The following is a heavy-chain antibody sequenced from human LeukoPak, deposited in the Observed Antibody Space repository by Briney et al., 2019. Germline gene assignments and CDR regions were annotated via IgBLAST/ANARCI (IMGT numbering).Heavy chain of an antibody. V-gene: IGHV4-4*02. Sequence: SGTLSLTCAVSGGSISISNWWSWVRQPPGKGLEWIGAIYHSASTNYNPSLKRRLTISVHKPKNQFSLRLSSVTAADTGVYYCAREMITFGGADAFDMWPEGTRDTVS. CDR3: AREMITFGGADAFDM. CDR1: GGSISISNW. J-gene: IGHJ3*02. CDR2: IYHSAST. D-gene: IGHD3-16*01.